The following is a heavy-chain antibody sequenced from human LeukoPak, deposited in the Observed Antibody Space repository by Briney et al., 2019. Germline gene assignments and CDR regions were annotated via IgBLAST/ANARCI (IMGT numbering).Heavy chain of an antibody. J-gene: IGHJ4*02. Sequence: PSETLSLTCTVSGGSISSYYWSWIRQPPGKGLEWIGYIYYSGSTNYNPSLKSRVTISVDTSKNQFSLKLSSVTAADTAVYYCARHSGGSLTGGWYFWDLFDYWGQGTLVTVSS. V-gene: IGHV4-59*08. CDR2: IYYSGST. D-gene: IGHD2-15*01. CDR3: ARHSGGSLTGGWYFWDLFDY. CDR1: GGSISSYY.